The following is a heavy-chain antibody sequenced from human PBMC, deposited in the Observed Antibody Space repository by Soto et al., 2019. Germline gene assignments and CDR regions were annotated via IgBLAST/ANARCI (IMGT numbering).Heavy chain of an antibody. CDR2: ISSSGSTI. D-gene: IGHD3-3*01. Sequence: GGSLRLSCAASGFTFSSYEMNWVRQAPGKGLEWVSYISSSGSTIYYADSVKGRFTISRDNAKNSLYLPMNSLRAEDTAVYYCARDQYPHDFLSGYPIPHYGMDVWGQGTTVTVSS. CDR1: GFTFSSYE. CDR3: ARDQYPHDFLSGYPIPHYGMDV. J-gene: IGHJ6*02. V-gene: IGHV3-48*03.